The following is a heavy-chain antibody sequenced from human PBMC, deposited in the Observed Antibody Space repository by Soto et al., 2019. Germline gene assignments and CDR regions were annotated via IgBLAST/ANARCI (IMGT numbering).Heavy chain of an antibody. J-gene: IGHJ5*02. CDR2: ILPIFGTA. CDR3: ARGFHGLVAAAATSWFDP. Sequence: QVQLVQSGAEVKKPGSSVKVSCKASGGTFSTYTFTWVRQAPGQGLEWMGGILPIFGTANYAQKFQGRVTITADESTSTGYMELSGLRSDDTAVYYCARGFHGLVAAAATSWFDPWGQGTLVTVSS. D-gene: IGHD6-13*01. CDR1: GGTFSTYT. V-gene: IGHV1-69*01.